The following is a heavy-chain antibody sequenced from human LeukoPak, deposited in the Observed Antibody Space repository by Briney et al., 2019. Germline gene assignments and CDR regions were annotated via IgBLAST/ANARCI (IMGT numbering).Heavy chain of an antibody. Sequence: SETLSLTCAVSGDSISSNNWWTWVRQPPGKGLEWIGEIHHSGSTHYSPSLKSRVTISVDISNNDLSLTLSAVTAADTAVYYCASRGIVVVTAIRSWGQGTQVTVSS. CDR2: IHHSGST. CDR3: ASRGIVVVTAIRS. CDR1: GDSISSNNW. V-gene: IGHV4-4*02. D-gene: IGHD2-21*02. J-gene: IGHJ5*02.